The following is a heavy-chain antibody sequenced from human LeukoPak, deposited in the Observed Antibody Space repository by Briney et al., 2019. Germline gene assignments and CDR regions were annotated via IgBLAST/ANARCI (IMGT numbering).Heavy chain of an antibody. J-gene: IGHJ6*03. Sequence: PGGSLRLSCAASGFTFSSYAMSWVRQAPGKGLEGVSAISGSGGSTYYADSVKGRFTISRDNYKNTLYLQMNSLRAEDTAVYYCEKSHRPYYYYYMDVWGKGTTVTVSS. CDR1: GFTFSSYA. V-gene: IGHV3-23*01. CDR3: EKSHRPYYYYYMDV. CDR2: ISGSGGST.